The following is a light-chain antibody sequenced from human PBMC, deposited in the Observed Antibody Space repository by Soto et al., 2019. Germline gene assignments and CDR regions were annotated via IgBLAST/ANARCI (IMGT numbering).Light chain of an antibody. Sequence: DTQMTQFPSSLSAFVGERVTITCRASQNIRTSLNWYQQKPGRAPKLLIYVASSLQSGVPSRFSGSGSGTDFTLTISNLQPEDLAIYYCQQSNTIPWTFGQGTKVE. J-gene: IGKJ1*01. CDR1: QNIRTS. CDR3: QQSNTIPWT. CDR2: VAS. V-gene: IGKV1-39*01.